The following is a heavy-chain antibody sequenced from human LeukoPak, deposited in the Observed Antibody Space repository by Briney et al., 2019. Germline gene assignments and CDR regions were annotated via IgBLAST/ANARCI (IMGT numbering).Heavy chain of an antibody. CDR2: IWYDGSNK. Sequence: PGGSLRLSCAASGFTFSSCGMHWVRQAPGKGPEWVAVIWYDGSNKYYADSVKGRFTISRDNSKNTLYLQMNSLRAEDTAVYYCAKDQGDGAYYFWGQGTLVTVSS. CDR1: GFTFSSCG. D-gene: IGHD4-17*01. J-gene: IGHJ4*02. V-gene: IGHV3-33*06. CDR3: AKDQGDGAYYF.